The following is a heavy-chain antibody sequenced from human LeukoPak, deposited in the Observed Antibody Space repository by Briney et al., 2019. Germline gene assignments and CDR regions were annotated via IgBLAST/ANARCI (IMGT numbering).Heavy chain of an antibody. CDR3: ARDFSYGSGFDY. CDR1: GFSTSSYA. J-gene: IGHJ4*02. D-gene: IGHD5-18*01. CDR2: ISNGGSI. V-gene: IGHV3-64*01. Sequence: GGTQTPYCAAAGFSTSSYALHGVRPPAGKGLQDVSGISNGGSIDYANSVKGRFTISRDNSKNTLYLQMGSLRPEDMAVYYCARDFSYGSGFDYWGQGILVTVSS.